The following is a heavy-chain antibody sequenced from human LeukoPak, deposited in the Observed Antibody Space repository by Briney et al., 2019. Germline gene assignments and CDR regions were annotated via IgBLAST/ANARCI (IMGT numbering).Heavy chain of an antibody. CDR2: ISERDGAT. Sequence: GGSLRLSCATSGFTFSTYGMYWVRQARGKGLEFVSAISERDGATSYTESVKGRFTISRDNSKNTLFLQMNSLRAEDTAIYYCAKRGEWELTKASLDYWGQGTLVTVSS. J-gene: IGHJ4*02. CDR1: GFTFSTYG. D-gene: IGHD1-26*01. CDR3: AKRGEWELTKASLDY. V-gene: IGHV3-23*01.